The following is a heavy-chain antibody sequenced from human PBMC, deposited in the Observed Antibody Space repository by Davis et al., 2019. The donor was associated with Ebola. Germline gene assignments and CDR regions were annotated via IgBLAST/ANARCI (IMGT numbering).Heavy chain of an antibody. J-gene: IGHJ4*02. D-gene: IGHD4-17*01. CDR1: GFTFSSYA. Sequence: GESLKISCAASGFTFSSYAMSWVRQAPGKGLEWVLAISGSGGSTYYADSVKGRFTISRDNSKNTLYLQMNSLRAEDTAVYYCARHDYGDSHFDYWGQGTLVTVSS. V-gene: IGHV3-23*01. CDR2: ISGSGGST. CDR3: ARHDYGDSHFDY.